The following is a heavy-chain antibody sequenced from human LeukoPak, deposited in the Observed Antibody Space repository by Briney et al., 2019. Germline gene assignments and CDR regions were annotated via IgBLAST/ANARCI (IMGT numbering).Heavy chain of an antibody. V-gene: IGHV4-34*01. CDR3: ARGYGPGGYYHY. CDR2: INHSGST. D-gene: IGHD3-10*01. CDR1: GGSFSGYY. J-gene: IGHJ4*02. Sequence: PSETLSLTCTVYGGSFSGYYWSWIRQPPGKGLEWIGEINHSGSTNYNPSLKSRVTISVDTSKSQFSLKLSSVTAADTAVYYCARGYGPGGYYHYWGQGTLVTVSS.